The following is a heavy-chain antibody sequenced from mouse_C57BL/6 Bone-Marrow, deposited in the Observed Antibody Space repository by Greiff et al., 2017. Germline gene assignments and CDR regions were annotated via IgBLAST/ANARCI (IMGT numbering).Heavy chain of an antibody. CDR2: IDPEDGET. CDR3: VLIYYDYDAVGDY. Sequence: VQLQQSGAELVKPGASVKLSCTASGFNIKDYYMHWVKQRTEQGLEWIGRIDPEDGETKYAPKFQGKATLTADTSSNTAYLQLSSLTSEDTAVYYCVLIYYDYDAVGDYWGQGTTLTVSS. J-gene: IGHJ2*01. D-gene: IGHD2-4*01. CDR1: GFNIKDYY. V-gene: IGHV14-2*01.